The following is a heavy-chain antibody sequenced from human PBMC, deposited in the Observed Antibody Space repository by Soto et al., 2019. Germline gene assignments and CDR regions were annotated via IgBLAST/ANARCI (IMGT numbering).Heavy chain of an antibody. D-gene: IGHD3-16*01. CDR1: GYTFTSYG. V-gene: IGHV1-18*01. Sequence: ASVKVSCKASGYTFTSYGISWVRQAPGQGLEWMGWISAYNGNTNYAQKLQGRVTMTTDTSTSTAYMELRSLRSDDTAVFSCAEDGWGGGGASTRPYYFDYWGQGTLVTVSS. CDR3: AEDGWGGGGASTRPYYFDY. J-gene: IGHJ4*02. CDR2: ISAYNGNT.